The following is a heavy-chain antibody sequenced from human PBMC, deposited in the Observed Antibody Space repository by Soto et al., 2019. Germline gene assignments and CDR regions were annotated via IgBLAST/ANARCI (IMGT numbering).Heavy chain of an antibody. CDR1: GGSISSSSYY. Sequence: PSETLSLTCTVSGGSISSSSYYWGWIRQPPGKGLEWIGSIYYSGSTYYNPSLKSRVTISVDTSKNQFSLKLSSVTAADTAVYYCARGGGSYVTMIVAVIFDYWGQGTLVTVSS. CDR3: ARGGGSYVTMIVAVIFDY. V-gene: IGHV4-39*01. J-gene: IGHJ4*02. CDR2: IYYSGST. D-gene: IGHD3-22*01.